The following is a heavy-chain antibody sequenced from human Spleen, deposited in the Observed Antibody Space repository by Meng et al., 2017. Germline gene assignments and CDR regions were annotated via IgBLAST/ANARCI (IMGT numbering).Heavy chain of an antibody. CDR2: TNHRGST. CDR1: GPSLSTSY. J-gene: IGHJ4*02. V-gene: IGHV4-34*01. CDR3: ARAEGNWNFVY. Sequence: QVQLQQWGAGLLKHSATLSHTCADPGPSLSTSYWGWIRQSPGKGLQWIGGTNHRGSTKYNPSFKSRVTISVDTSKNQFSLKLTSVTAADSAVYYCARAEGNWNFVYWGQGTLVTVSS. D-gene: IGHD1-20*01.